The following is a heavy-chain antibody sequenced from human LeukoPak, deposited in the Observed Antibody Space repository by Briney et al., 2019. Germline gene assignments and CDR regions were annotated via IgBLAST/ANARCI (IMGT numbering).Heavy chain of an antibody. J-gene: IGHJ4*02. CDR2: IYYSGST. V-gene: IGHV4-34*01. Sequence: PSETLSLTCAVYGGSFSGYYWSWIRQSPGKGLEWIGSIYYSGSTYYNPSLKSRVTISVDMSRNQFSLRLNSVTAADTAVYFCARDMTGAAPGYDYWGPGTLVTVSS. D-gene: IGHD1-26*01. CDR1: GGSFSGYY. CDR3: ARDMTGAAPGYDY.